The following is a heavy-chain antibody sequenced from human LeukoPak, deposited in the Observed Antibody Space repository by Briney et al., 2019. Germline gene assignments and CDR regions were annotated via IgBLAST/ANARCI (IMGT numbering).Heavy chain of an antibody. V-gene: IGHV3-15*01. CDR1: GFAFSDAW. D-gene: IGHD2-21*02. J-gene: IGHJ4*02. Sequence: GGSLRLSCASSGFAFSDAWMSWVRQAPGKGLEWVGRVKRKTHGGTTQYGAPVKGRFAISRDDSKNTLYLQMNSLKTEDTGVYFCTTEVVVTSYFDYWGQGALVTVSS. CDR3: TTEVVVTSYFDY. CDR2: VKRKTHGGTT.